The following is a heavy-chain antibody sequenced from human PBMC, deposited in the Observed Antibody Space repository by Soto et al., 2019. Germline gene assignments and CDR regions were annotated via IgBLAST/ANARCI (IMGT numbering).Heavy chain of an antibody. Sequence: SETLSLTCAVSGGSISSGGYSWSWIRQPPGKGLEWTGYIYHSGSTYYNPSLKSRVTISVDRSKNQFSLKLSSVTAADTAVYYCAAGGGLPRYYWGQGTLVTVSS. CDR2: IYHSGST. V-gene: IGHV4-30-2*01. J-gene: IGHJ4*02. D-gene: IGHD5-12*01. CDR3: AAGGGLPRYY. CDR1: GGSISSGGYS.